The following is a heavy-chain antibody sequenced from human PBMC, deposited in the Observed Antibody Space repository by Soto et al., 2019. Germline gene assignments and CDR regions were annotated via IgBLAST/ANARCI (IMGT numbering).Heavy chain of an antibody. Sequence: GSLRLSCAASGFTFRSYAMTWVRQAPGKGLEWVSAISGSGGSTHYADSVKGRLTISRDNSRNMVYVQMHSLRAEDTAVYYCATRGGKGGNTGAFDIWGQGTMVTVSS. CDR1: GFTFRSYA. V-gene: IGHV3-23*01. D-gene: IGHD2-15*01. CDR2: ISGSGGST. CDR3: ATRGGKGGNTGAFDI. J-gene: IGHJ3*02.